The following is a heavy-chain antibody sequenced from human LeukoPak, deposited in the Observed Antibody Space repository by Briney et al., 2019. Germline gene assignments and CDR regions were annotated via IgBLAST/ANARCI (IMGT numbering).Heavy chain of an antibody. CDR2: ISYDGSNK. D-gene: IGHD3-22*01. CDR3: ARDVNYYDSSGCFDY. Sequence: GGSLRLSCAASGFTFSSYAMHWVRQAPGKWLEWVAVISYDGSNKYYADSVKGRFTISRDNSKNTLYLQMNSLRAEDTAVYYCARDVNYYDSSGCFDYWGQRTLVTVSS. J-gene: IGHJ4*02. CDR1: GFTFSSYA. V-gene: IGHV3-30*04.